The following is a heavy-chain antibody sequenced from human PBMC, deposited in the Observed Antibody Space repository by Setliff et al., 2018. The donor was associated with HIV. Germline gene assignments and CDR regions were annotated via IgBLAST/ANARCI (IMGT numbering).Heavy chain of an antibody. D-gene: IGHD4-4*01. CDR3: ARGGRSTVATWAWFDP. CDR2: ISYSGST. Sequence: PSETLSLTCTVSGDSISSYYWSWIRQPPGKGLEWIGSISYSGSTYYNPSLKSRVTISVDTSKNQFSLKLSSVTAADTAVYYCARGGRSTVATWAWFDPWGQGTLVTVSS. J-gene: IGHJ5*02. V-gene: IGHV4-59*01. CDR1: GDSISSYY.